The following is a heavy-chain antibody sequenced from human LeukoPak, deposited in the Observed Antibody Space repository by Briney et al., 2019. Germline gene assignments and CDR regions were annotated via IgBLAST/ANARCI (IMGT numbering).Heavy chain of an antibody. CDR1: GFTFSSYS. V-gene: IGHV3-21*01. CDR2: ISSSSSYI. J-gene: IGHJ6*03. CDR3: ARVSSPSADMDV. D-gene: IGHD2-2*01. Sequence: GGSLRLSCAASGFTFSSYSMNWVRQAPGKGLEWVSSISSSSSYIYYADAVKSRFTISRDNAKNSLYLQMNSLRAEDTAVYYCARVSSPSADMDVWGKGTTVTVSS.